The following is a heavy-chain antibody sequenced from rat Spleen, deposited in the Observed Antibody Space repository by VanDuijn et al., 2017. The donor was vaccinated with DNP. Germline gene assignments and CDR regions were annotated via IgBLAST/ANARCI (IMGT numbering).Heavy chain of an antibody. CDR1: GYSITSSYK. J-gene: IGHJ2*01. V-gene: IGHV3-3*01. Sequence: EVQLQESGPGLVKPSQSLSLTCSVTGYSITSSYKWNWIRKFPGNKLEWMGYINSAGSTNYNPSLKSRISITRDTSKNQFFLQVNSVTTEDTATYYCARYAGYYGGSWGQGVMVTVSS. CDR2: INSAGST. CDR3: ARYAGYYGGS. D-gene: IGHD1-11*01.